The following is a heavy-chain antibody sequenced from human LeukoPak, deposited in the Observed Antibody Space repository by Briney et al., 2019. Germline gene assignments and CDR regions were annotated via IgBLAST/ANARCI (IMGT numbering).Heavy chain of an antibody. V-gene: IGHV4-59*01. Sequence: PSETLSLTCTVSGGSISSYYWSWIRQPPGKGLEWIGYIYYSGSTNYNPSLKSRVTISVDTSKNQFSLKLSSVTAEDTAVYYCARDNYAGANWFDPWGQGTLVTVSS. CDR2: IYYSGST. CDR1: GGSISSYY. D-gene: IGHD1-7*01. J-gene: IGHJ5*02. CDR3: ARDNYAGANWFDP.